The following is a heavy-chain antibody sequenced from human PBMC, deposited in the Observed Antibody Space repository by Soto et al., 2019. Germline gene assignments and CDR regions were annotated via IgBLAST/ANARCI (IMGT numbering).Heavy chain of an antibody. CDR1: GFTFNSYG. J-gene: IGHJ6*02. Sequence: PGGSLRLSCAASGFTFNSYGMHWVRQAPGKGLEWVAIISYDGGNKYYADSVKGRFTISRDNSKNTLYLQLNSLRAEDTALYYCARTTDYVWGSYRYCGFVPADCHYYGMDAWGQGTTVTVSS. CDR2: ISYDGGNK. CDR3: ARTTDYVWGSYRYCGFVPADCHYYGMDA. V-gene: IGHV3-30*03. D-gene: IGHD3-16*02.